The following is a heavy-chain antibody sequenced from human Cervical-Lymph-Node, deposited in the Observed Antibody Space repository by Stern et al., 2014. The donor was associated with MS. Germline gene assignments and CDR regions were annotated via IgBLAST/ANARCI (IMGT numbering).Heavy chain of an antibody. CDR3: ARDGSTMYKDFWSGFYSMDV. V-gene: IGHV3-33*01. J-gene: IGHJ6*02. Sequence: VQLLESGGGVVPPGRSLRLSCTPSGFTFSSHGMHWVRQAPGKGLEWVAVIWNDGSDKYYADSVKGRFTISRVNSENTLYLQMTNLRADDTAVYYCARDGSTMYKDFWSGFYSMDVWGQGTTVTVSS. CDR2: IWNDGSDK. CDR1: GFTFSSHG. D-gene: IGHD3-3*01.